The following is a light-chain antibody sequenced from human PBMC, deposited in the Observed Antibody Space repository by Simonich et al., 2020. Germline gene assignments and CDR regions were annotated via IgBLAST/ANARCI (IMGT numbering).Light chain of an antibody. J-gene: IGLJ3*02. Sequence: QSALTQPASVSGSPGQSITIPCTGTSSDVGGFNYVSWSQQHPGKAPKLMIYYFSKRPSGVYNRFSGSKSGNTASLTISGLQAEDEADYYCCSYAGSSTWVFGGGTKLTVL. CDR2: YFS. V-gene: IGLV2-23*02. CDR1: SSDVGGFNY. CDR3: CSYAGSSTWV.